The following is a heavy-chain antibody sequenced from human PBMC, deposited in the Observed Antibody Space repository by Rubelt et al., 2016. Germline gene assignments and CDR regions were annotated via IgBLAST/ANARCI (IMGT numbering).Heavy chain of an antibody. D-gene: IGHD4-17*01. Sequence: QVQLVQSGAEVKRPGASVKVSCKASGYPFATYAMHWVRQAPGQRLEWMGWIDAGNGDTKYSINLQGRVTFTRDTSASTAYMELSSLRSEASAVYYCARFALPAVTTAYYYYALDVWGQGTTVTVSS. CDR1: GYPFATYA. CDR2: IDAGNGDT. CDR3: ARFALPAVTTAYYYYALDV. V-gene: IGHV1-3*01. J-gene: IGHJ6*02.